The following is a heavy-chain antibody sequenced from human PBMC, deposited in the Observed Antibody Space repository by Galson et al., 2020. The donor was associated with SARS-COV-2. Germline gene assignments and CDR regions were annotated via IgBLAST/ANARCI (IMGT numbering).Heavy chain of an antibody. D-gene: IGHD6-6*01. V-gene: IGHV4-39*07. CDR1: GGSIAKSNYH. J-gene: IGHJ4*02. CDR3: AREYAMIIMVSARPSKKYFDQ. Sequence: SETLSLARSVSGGSIAKSNYHWAWIRQSPGKGLEWIGSIYFGGSTYYNPSLTSRVAMSVDTSNNHFSLTLSSLTAADTAIYYCAREYAMIIMVSARPSKKYFDQWGQGTLVTVSS. CDR2: IYFGGST.